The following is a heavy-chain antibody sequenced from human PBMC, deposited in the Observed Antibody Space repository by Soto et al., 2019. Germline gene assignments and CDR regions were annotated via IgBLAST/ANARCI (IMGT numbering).Heavy chain of an antibody. CDR1: GGSISSGDYY. D-gene: IGHD4-17*01. CDR3: ARGASSYGDNDWFFDL. Sequence: QVQLQESGPGLVKPSQTLSLTCSVSGGSISSGDYYWSWIRQPPGKGLEWIGYIYYSGSAYYSPPLSNLATISVDTSKNQFSLKLTSVTAADTAVYYCARGASSYGDNDWFFDLWGRGSQVIVSS. J-gene: IGHJ2*01. V-gene: IGHV4-30-4*01. CDR2: IYYSGSA.